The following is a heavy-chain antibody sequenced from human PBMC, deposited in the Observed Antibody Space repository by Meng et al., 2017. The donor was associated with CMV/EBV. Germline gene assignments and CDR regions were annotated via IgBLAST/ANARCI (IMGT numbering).Heavy chain of an antibody. J-gene: IGHJ5*02. D-gene: IGHD1-1*01. CDR1: GFTFSSYW. V-gene: IGHV3-74*01. CDR3: ARDRVPTNWNDVYNWFDP. CDR2: INSDGSST. Sequence: GGSLRLSCAASGFTFSSYWMHWVRQDPGKGLVWVSRINSDGSSTSYADSVKGRFTISRDNAKNTLYLQMNSLRAEDTAVYYCARDRVPTNWNDVYNWFDPWGQGTLVTVSS.